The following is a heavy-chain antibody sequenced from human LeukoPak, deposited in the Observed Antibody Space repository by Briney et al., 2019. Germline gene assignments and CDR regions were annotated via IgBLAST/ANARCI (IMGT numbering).Heavy chain of an antibody. J-gene: IGHJ4*02. V-gene: IGHV4-4*02. Sequence: SETLSLTCAVSGGSISSSNWWSWVRPPPGKGVEGIGEIYDSGNTKYNPSLKRRVTISVEKSKNQFSLKLSSVTAADTAVYYCAGATPHCSSTSCYEWGQGTLVTVSS. D-gene: IGHD2-2*01. CDR3: AGATPHCSSTSCYE. CDR1: GGSISSSNW. CDR2: IYDSGNT.